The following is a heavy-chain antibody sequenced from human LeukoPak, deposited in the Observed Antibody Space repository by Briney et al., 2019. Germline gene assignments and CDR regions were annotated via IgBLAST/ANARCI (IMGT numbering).Heavy chain of an antibody. J-gene: IGHJ6*03. CDR3: TRGVVAGLYYYYYYYMDV. V-gene: IGHV3-49*03. D-gene: IGHD6-19*01. Sequence: QPGGSLRLSCTASGFTFGDYAMSWFRQAPGKGLEWVGFIRSKAYGGTTEYAASVKGRFTISRDDSRSIAYLQMNSLKTEDTAVYYCTRGVVAGLYYYYYYYMDVWGKGTTVTVSS. CDR2: IRSKAYGGTT. CDR1: GFTFGDYA.